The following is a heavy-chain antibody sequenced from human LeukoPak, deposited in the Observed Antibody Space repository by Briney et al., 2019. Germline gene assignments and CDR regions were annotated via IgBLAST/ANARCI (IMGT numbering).Heavy chain of an antibody. CDR3: GRHQAARWLQPHLDL. V-gene: IGHV4-59*08. D-gene: IGHD5-24*01. CDR1: YGFITSYY. J-gene: IGHJ4*02. Sequence: SETLSLTWTAAYGFITSYYGSWIRQPPGKGLEWIGYIYYSGSTNYNPSLKSRVTISVDTSKNQFSLKLSSVTAADTAVYYCGRHQAARWLQPHLDLWGQGTLVTVSS. CDR2: IYYSGST.